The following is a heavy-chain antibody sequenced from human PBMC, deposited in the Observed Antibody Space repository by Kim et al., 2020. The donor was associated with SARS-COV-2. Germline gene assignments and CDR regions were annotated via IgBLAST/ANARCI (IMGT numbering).Heavy chain of an antibody. CDR2: YL. Sequence: YLGYAVSVRSRLIINADTSKNQFSLHLNSVTPEDTAVYYCARGRGLSNFDSWGQGTLVTVSS. CDR3: ARGRGLSNFDS. J-gene: IGHJ4*02. V-gene: IGHV6-1*01.